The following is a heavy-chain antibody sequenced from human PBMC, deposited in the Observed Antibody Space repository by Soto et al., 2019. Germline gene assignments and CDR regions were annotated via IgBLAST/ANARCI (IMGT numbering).Heavy chain of an antibody. CDR1: GFTFIGYF. D-gene: IGHD3-3*01. CDR2: VNPDNGYT. Sequence: ASVKVSCKTSGFTFIGYFIHWVRHAPGQGPEWLGWVNPDNGYTNYVQKFQGRVTMTRDTSINTAFLEVSSLRSDDTAVYYCARGRFLECLSWNRFDYWGKGNMVTVSA. V-gene: IGHV1-2*02. J-gene: IGHJ4*02. CDR3: ARGRFLECLSWNRFDY.